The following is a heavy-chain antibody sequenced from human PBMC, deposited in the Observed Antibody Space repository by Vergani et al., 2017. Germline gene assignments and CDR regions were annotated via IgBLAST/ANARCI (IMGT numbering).Heavy chain of an antibody. Sequence: QVQLQESGPGLVKPPGTLSLTCAVSGGSISGTNWWSWVRQSPGKGLEWIGEIYHSGSTNYNPSLKSRVTISVDKSKNQFSLKLSSVTAADTTVYYCARAPYDILTGYYGHNWFDPWGQGTLVTVSS. CDR1: GGSISGTNW. CDR3: ARAPYDILTGYYGHNWFDP. D-gene: IGHD3-9*01. V-gene: IGHV4-4*03. J-gene: IGHJ5*02. CDR2: IYHSGST.